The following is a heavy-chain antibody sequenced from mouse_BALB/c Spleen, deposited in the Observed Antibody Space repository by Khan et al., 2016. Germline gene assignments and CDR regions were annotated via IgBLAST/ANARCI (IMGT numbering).Heavy chain of an antibody. CDR2: ISSGGSYT. J-gene: IGHJ4*01. CDR1: GFTFSSYG. Sequence: EVQLLETGGDLVKPGGSLKLSCAASGFTFSSYGMSWVRQTPDKRLEWVATISSGGSYTYYPDSVKGRFTISRDNAKNTLYLQMSSLKSEDTAMYYCARHEPGYYAMDYWGQGTSVTVSS. CDR3: ARHEPGYYAMDY. V-gene: IGHV5-6*01.